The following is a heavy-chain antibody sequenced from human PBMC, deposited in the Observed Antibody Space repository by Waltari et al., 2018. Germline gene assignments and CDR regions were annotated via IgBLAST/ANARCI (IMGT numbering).Heavy chain of an antibody. D-gene: IGHD3-22*01. J-gene: IGHJ5*02. Sequence: EVQLVESGGGLVQPGGSLRLSCAASGFTFSNYWMRWVRQAPGKELEMVAIKKQDGSNKSYVDSGKGRFTISRDKAKSSLYLQMNSLRAEDTAIYYCTRKKYYYDTSELGWFDPWGQGTLVTVSS. CDR2: KKQDGSNK. CDR1: GFTFSNYW. CDR3: TRKKYYYDTSELGWFDP. V-gene: IGHV3-7*03.